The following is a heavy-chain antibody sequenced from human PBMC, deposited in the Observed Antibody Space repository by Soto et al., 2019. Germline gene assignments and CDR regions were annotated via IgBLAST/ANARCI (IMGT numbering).Heavy chain of an antibody. CDR2: ISGSGDST. D-gene: IGHD3-10*01. V-gene: IGHV3-23*01. Sequence: EVRLLESGGGLVQPGGSLRLSCAASGFTFSVYAMSWVRQAPGKGLEWVSGISGSGDSTHYADSVKGRFTVSRDNSKRMLYLQTNSLRAEDKAIYYCAKALYGGFNYWGQGTLVTVSS. CDR3: AKALYGGFNY. J-gene: IGHJ4*02. CDR1: GFTFSVYA.